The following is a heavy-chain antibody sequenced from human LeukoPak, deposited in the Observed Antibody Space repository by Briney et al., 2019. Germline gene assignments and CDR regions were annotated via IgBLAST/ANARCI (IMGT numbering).Heavy chain of an antibody. D-gene: IGHD3-10*01. CDR1: GGPISSGSDY. CDR2: IYTSGST. CDR3: AREAPPKGSGVLRWSGP. Sequence: SQTLSLPCTVSGGPISSGSDYWRWIRQPAGKGLEWIGRIYTSGSTHYNPSLKSRVTISVDTSKNQFSLKLSSVTAADTAVYYCAREAPPKGSGVLRWSGPWGQGTLVTVSS. V-gene: IGHV4-61*02. J-gene: IGHJ5*02.